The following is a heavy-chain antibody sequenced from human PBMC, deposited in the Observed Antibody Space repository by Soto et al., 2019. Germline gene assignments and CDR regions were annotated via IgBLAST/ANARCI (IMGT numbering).Heavy chain of an antibody. CDR2: IVVGSGNT. V-gene: IGHV1-58*01. CDR3: AAEWWDSSGYYYSDY. CDR1: GFTFTSSA. D-gene: IGHD3-22*01. J-gene: IGHJ4*02. Sequence: VSSVKVSCKASGFTFTSSAVQWVRQARGQRLEWIGWIVVGSGNTNYAQKFQERVTITRDMSTSTAYMELSSLRSEDTAVYYCAAEWWDSSGYYYSDYWGQGTMVTVSS.